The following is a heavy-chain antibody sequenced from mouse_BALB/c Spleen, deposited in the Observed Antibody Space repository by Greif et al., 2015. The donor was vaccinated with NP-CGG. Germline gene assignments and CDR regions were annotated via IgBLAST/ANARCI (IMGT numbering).Heavy chain of an antibody. V-gene: IGHV3-2*02. CDR2: ISYSGST. Sequence: DVQLQESGPGLVKPSQSLSLTCTVTGYSITSDYAWNWIRQFPGNKLEWMGYISYSGSTSYNPSLKSRISVTRDTSKNQFFLQLNSVTTEDTATYYCARFYYGSSCWYFDVWGAGTTVTVSS. D-gene: IGHD1-1*01. CDR1: GYSITSDYA. J-gene: IGHJ1*01. CDR3: ARFYYGSSCWYFDV.